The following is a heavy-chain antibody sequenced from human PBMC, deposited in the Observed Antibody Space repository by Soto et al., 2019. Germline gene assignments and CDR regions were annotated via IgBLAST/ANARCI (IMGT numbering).Heavy chain of an antibody. Sequence: QVHLVQSGAEVKKPGSSVKVSCRASGGSFSSYAISWVRQAPGHGPEWMGGIIPMYGTTHYAQSFQGRVTITADESKSTSYQELNNLRSEDTAVYYCAKNLGGCSGGSCRYNWLEPWGQGTLVTVSS. V-gene: IGHV1-69*01. CDR1: GGSFSSYA. CDR2: IIPMYGTT. J-gene: IGHJ5*02. D-gene: IGHD2-15*01. CDR3: AKNLGGCSGGSCRYNWLEP.